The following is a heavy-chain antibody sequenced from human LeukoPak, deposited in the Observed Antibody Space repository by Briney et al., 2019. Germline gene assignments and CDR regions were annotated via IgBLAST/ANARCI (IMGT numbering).Heavy chain of an antibody. CDR1: GFTFSSYS. V-gene: IGHV3-21*01. Sequence: NPGGSLRLSCAASGFTFSSYSMNWVRQAPGKGLERVSSISSSSSYIYYADSVKGRFTISRDNAKNSLYLQMNSLRAEDTAVYYCARDNYDSSGYYYHWFDPWGQGTLVTVSS. CDR3: ARDNYDSSGYYYHWFDP. CDR2: ISSSSSYI. J-gene: IGHJ5*02. D-gene: IGHD3-22*01.